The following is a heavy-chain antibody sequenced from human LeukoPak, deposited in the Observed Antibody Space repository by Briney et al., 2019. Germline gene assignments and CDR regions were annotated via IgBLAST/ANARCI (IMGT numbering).Heavy chain of an antibody. CDR1: GGTFSSYA. CDR3: AREGDGYNVP. D-gene: IGHD5-24*01. J-gene: IGHJ4*02. V-gene: IGHV1-69*04. CDR2: IIPILGIA. Sequence: SVKVSCKASGGTFSSYAVSWVRQAPGQGLEWMGRIIPILGIANYAQKFQGRVTITADKSTSTAYMELSSLRSEDTAVYYCAREGDGYNVPWGQGTLVTVSS.